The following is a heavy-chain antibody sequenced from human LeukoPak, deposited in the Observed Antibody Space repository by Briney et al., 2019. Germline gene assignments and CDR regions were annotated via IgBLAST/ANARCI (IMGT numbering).Heavy chain of an antibody. V-gene: IGHV3-7*05. CDR1: GFIFSNYW. Sequence: PGGSLRLSCAASGFIFSNYWMSWVRQAPAKGLEWVANIKQDGSQKYYVDSVKGRFTISRDNAKNSVYLQMNSLRADDTAVYYCAREGGYGSGRGWFDPWGQGTLVTVSS. J-gene: IGHJ5*02. CDR3: AREGGYGSGRGWFDP. D-gene: IGHD3-10*01. CDR2: IKQDGSQK.